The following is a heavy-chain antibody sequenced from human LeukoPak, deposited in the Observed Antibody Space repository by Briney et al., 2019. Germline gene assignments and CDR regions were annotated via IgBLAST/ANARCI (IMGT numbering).Heavy chain of an antibody. J-gene: IGHJ6*03. V-gene: IGHV4-34*01. CDR2: INRSGST. CDR1: GGSFSGYY. Sequence: SETLSLTCAVYGGSFSGYYWSWIRQPPGKGLEWIGEINRSGSTNYNPSLKSRVTISVDTSKNQFSLKLSSVTAADTAVYYCARGVVAATNYYYYYMDVWGKGTTVTVSS. CDR3: ARGVVAATNYYYYYMDV. D-gene: IGHD2-15*01.